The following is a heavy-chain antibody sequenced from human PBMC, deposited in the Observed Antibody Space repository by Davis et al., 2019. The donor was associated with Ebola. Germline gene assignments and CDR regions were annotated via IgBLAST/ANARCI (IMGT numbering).Heavy chain of an antibody. CDR1: GGSISTYY. CDR3: ARQVTVVGAIGANDY. V-gene: IGHV4-59*08. J-gene: IGHJ4*02. Sequence: SETLSLTCTVSGGSISTYYWSWIRQPPGKGLEWIGYVYYSGTTNYNPSLKSRVTISVDTSKNHFTLKLGSVTAADTAVYYCARQVTVVGAIGANDYWGQGALVTVSS. D-gene: IGHD4-23*01. CDR2: VYYSGTT.